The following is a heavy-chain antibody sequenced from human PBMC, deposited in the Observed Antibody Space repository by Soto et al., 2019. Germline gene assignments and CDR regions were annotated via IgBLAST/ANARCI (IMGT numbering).Heavy chain of an antibody. CDR2: ISDSGGNT. V-gene: IGHV3-23*01. J-gene: IGHJ5*02. CDR3: TKWSGFGDA. Sequence: EVQLTESGGGLVQPGGSLRLSCAASGFTFSSYSMTWVRQAPGKGLEWVSGISDSGGNTCYGDSVKGRFTISRDNSKNPLFLPMHSLRAEDTAVYFCTKWSGFGDASGQGTLVTVSS. D-gene: IGHD3-10*01. CDR1: GFTFSSYS.